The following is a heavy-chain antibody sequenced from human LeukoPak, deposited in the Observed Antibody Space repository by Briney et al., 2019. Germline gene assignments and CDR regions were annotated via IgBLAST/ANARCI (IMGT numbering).Heavy chain of an antibody. J-gene: IGHJ5*02. D-gene: IGHD6-13*01. CDR3: ARSISSSWYEGWFDP. CDR2: IYYSGST. V-gene: IGHV4-59*01. CDR1: GGSISSYY. Sequence: SSETLSLTCTVSGGSISSYYWSWIRQPPGKGLEWIGYIYYSGSTNYNPSLKSRVTISVDTSKNQFSLKLSSVTAADTAVYYCARSISSSWYEGWFDPWGQGTLVTVSS.